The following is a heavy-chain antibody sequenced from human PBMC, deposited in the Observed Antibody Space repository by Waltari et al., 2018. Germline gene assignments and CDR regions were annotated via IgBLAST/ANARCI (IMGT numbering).Heavy chain of an antibody. CDR2: INAGGSVM. V-gene: IGHV3-48*03. CDR1: GFTFSRYD. CDR3: ERSGGY. J-gene: IGHJ4*02. D-gene: IGHD3-16*01. Sequence: QVVDSGGGLVQPGRSLRLSCTASGFTFSRYDLNWFRQAPGKAPEGISRINAGGSVMCYADSVKGRFAISRDNANNFLYLQMDRLTVEDTAVYYCERSGGYWGQGSQVTVSS.